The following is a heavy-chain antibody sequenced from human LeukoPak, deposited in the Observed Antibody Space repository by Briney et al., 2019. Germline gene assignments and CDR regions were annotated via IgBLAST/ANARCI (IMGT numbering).Heavy chain of an antibody. CDR1: GGTFSSYA. V-gene: IGHV1-69*05. CDR2: IIPIFGTA. CDR3: ARVKEARRVAVAIDYFDY. J-gene: IGHJ4*02. Sequence: VASVKVSCKASGGTFSSYAISWVRQAPGQGLEWMGGIIPIFGTANYAQKFQGRVTMTRDTSTSTVYMELSSLRSEDTAVYYCARVKEARRVAVAIDYFDYWGQGTLVTVSS. D-gene: IGHD6-19*01.